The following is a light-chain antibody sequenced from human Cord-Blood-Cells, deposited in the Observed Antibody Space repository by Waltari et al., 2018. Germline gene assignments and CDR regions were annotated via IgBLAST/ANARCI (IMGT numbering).Light chain of an antibody. CDR2: DVS. CDR3: SSYTSSSTLV. Sequence: QSALTQTASVSGSPGQSITLSCTGTSSDVGGYNYVSWYQQHPGKAPKLMIYDVSNRPSGVSNRFSGSKSGNTASLTISGLQAEDEADYYCSSYTSSSTLVCGGGTKLTVL. J-gene: IGLJ3*02. CDR1: SSDVGGYNY. V-gene: IGLV2-14*01.